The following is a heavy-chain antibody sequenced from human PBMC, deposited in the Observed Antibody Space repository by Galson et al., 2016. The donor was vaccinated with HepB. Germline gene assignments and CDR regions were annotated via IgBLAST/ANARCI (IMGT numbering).Heavy chain of an antibody. CDR1: GYTFTNYA. CDR3: AREGRGDCSSTTCYFGGMDG. V-gene: IGHV1-3*04. D-gene: IGHD2-2*01. CDR2: INTGSDNT. Sequence: SVKVSCKASGYTFTNYAVHWVRQAPGQRLEWMGWINTGSDNTKYSQNFQGRVTIMRDISASTAYMELSSLRSEDTAVYYCAREGRGDCSSTTCYFGGMDGWGQGTTGTVSS. J-gene: IGHJ6*02.